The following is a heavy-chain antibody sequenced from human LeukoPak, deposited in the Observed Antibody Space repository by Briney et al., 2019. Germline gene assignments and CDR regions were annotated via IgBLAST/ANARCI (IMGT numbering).Heavy chain of an antibody. CDR2: LYYSGSA. D-gene: IGHD3-16*01. J-gene: IGHJ4*02. V-gene: IGHV4-59*08. CDR1: SGSISIYY. Sequence: SETLSLTCTVSSGSISIYYWSWIRQPPGKGLEWIGYLYYSGSAKYNPSLKSRVTISVDTSKNQFSLKLSSVTAADAAVYYCVLGLDFYFDYWGQGSLVSVSS. CDR3: VLGLDFYFDY.